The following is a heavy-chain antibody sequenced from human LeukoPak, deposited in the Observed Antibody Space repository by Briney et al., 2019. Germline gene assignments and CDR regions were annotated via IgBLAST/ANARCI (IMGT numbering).Heavy chain of an antibody. CDR2: IDLSGGST. Sequence: GASVKVSCKASGYTFTSYYMHWVRQAPGQGLEWMGIIDLSGGSTSYAQKFQGRVTMTRDTSASTTYMELSSLRSEDTAVYYCARGVPYSSSWFHKYYFDYWGQGTLVTVSS. V-gene: IGHV1-46*01. CDR3: ARGVPYSSSWFHKYYFDY. D-gene: IGHD6-13*01. CDR1: GYTFTSYY. J-gene: IGHJ4*02.